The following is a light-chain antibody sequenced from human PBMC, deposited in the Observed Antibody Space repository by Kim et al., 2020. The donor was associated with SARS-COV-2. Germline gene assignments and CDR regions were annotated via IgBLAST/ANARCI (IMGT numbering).Light chain of an antibody. Sequence: ALGQTVRITCQGDSLRTDYASWYQQKPGQAPILVFYGRNNRPSGIPDRFSGSSSGNTASLTVTGAQAVDEADYYCNSRDNSGDHVVFGGGTKLIVL. V-gene: IGLV3-19*01. CDR2: GRN. CDR1: SLRTDY. J-gene: IGLJ3*02. CDR3: NSRDNSGDHVV.